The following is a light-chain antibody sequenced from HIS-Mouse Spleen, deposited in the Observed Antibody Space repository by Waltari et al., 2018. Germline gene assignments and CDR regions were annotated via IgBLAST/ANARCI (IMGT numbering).Light chain of an antibody. J-gene: IGLJ2*01. Sequence: SYELTQPPSVSVSPGQTASITCSGDKLGDKYACWYQQKPGQSPVLVIYQDSKRPSGIPERLSGSHSGNTATLTISGTQAMDEADYYCQAWDSSTAVFGGGTKLTVL. CDR2: QDS. V-gene: IGLV3-1*01. CDR1: KLGDKY. CDR3: QAWDSSTAV.